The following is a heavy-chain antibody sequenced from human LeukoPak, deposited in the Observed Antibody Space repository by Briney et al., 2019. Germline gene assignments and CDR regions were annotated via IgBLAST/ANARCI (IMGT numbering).Heavy chain of an antibody. Sequence: GGSLRLSCAASGFTFSSYAMSWVRQAPGKGLEWVSAISGSGGSTYYADSVKGRFTISRDNSKNTLYLQMNSLRAEDTAVYYCAKDSVARPYPYYFDYWGQGTLVTVSS. V-gene: IGHV3-23*01. CDR3: AKDSVARPYPYYFDY. D-gene: IGHD2-15*01. J-gene: IGHJ4*02. CDR1: GFTFSSYA. CDR2: ISGSGGST.